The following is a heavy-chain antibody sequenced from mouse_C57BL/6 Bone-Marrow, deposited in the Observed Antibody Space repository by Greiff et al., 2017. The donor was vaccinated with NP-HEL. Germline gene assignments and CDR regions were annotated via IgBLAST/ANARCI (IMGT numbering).Heavy chain of an antibody. CDR2: ISNLAYSI. V-gene: IGHV5-15*01. D-gene: IGHD1-1*01. J-gene: IGHJ1*03. CDR1: GFTFSDYG. Sequence: EVKLVESGGGLVQPGGSLKLSCAASGFTFSDYGMAWVRQAPRKGPEWVAFISNLAYSIYYADTVTGRFTISRENAKNTLYLEMSSLRSEDTAMYYCARYYYGSSSYFDVWGTGTTVTVSS. CDR3: ARYYYGSSSYFDV.